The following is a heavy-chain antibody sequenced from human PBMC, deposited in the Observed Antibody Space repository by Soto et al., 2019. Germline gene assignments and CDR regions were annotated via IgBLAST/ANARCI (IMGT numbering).Heavy chain of an antibody. CDR2: IDYAGRT. Sequence: SETLYLTCTVSGGSISTYHWSWIRQPAGKGLEWIGYIDYAGRTNYNPSLNSRVSISMDTSNKELSLNLTPVTAADTAGYYCAANCFSVAGRYHFDHWGQEALPTI. V-gene: IGHV4-59*01. J-gene: IGHJ4*02. CDR3: AANCFSVAGRYHFDH. D-gene: IGHD6-19*01. CDR1: GGSISTYH.